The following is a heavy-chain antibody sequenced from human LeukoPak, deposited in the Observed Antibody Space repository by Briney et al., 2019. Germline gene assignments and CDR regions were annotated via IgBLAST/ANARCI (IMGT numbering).Heavy chain of an antibody. Sequence: GASVKVSCKASGYTFTSYGISWVRQALGQGLEWMGWISAYNGNTNYAQKLQGRVTMTTDTSTSTAYMELRSLRSDDTAVYYCARGIGGWLVPYYFDYWGQGTLVTVSS. CDR1: GYTFTSYG. CDR3: ARGIGGWLVPYYFDY. CDR2: ISAYNGNT. J-gene: IGHJ4*02. D-gene: IGHD6-19*01. V-gene: IGHV1-18*01.